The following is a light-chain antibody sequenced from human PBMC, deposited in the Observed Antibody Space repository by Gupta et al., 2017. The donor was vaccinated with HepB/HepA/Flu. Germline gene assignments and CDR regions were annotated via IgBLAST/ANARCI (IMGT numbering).Light chain of an antibody. Sequence: SSELTQPPSVSVSPGQTASITCSGGKLGDKYACWYQQKPGQSPVLIIYQDSKRPSGIPERFSGSNSGTTATLTISGTQAMDEADYYCQAWESSTAVFGGGTKLTVL. J-gene: IGLJ2*01. V-gene: IGLV3-1*01. CDR3: QAWESSTAV. CDR1: KLGDKY. CDR2: QDS.